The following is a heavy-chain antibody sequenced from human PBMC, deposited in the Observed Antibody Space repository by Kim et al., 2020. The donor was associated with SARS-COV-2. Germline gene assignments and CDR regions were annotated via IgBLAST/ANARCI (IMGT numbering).Heavy chain of an antibody. CDR2: ISCDGVST. J-gene: IGHJ5*02. D-gene: IGHD6-13*01. Sequence: GGSLRLSCAASGFTFDDYSMHWVRQAPGKGLEWVSLISCDGVSTYYADSVKGRFTISRDNSKDSLYLQMNSLRTEDSALYYCAKDGQTLAAGGALVNWFDPWGQGTLVTVSS. CDR1: GFTFDDYS. CDR3: AKDGQTLAAGGALVNWFDP. V-gene: IGHV3-43*01.